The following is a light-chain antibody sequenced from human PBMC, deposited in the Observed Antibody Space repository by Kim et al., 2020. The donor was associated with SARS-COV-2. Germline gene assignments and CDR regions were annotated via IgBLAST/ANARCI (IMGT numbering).Light chain of an antibody. V-gene: IGKV1-5*03. J-gene: IGKJ4*01. CDR2: EAS. Sequence: DIQMTQSPSTLSVSVGDRVTITCRASQSIGTWLAWYQQKPGKAPRLLIYEASNLDSGVPSRFSDSGSGTEFTLTISSLQTDDFATYYCQQYNRSPGLTFGGGTKVDIK. CDR3: QQYNRSPGLT. CDR1: QSIGTW.